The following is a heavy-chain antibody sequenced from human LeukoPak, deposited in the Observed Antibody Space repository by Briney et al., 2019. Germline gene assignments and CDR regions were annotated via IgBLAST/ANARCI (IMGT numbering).Heavy chain of an antibody. CDR1: GGSISSSSYY. Sequence: SETLSLTCTVSGGSISSSSYYWGWIRQPPGKGLEWIGSIYYSGSTYYNPSLKSRVTISVDTSKNQFSLKLSSVTAADTAVYYCATTGSITQDAFDIWGQGTMVTVSS. J-gene: IGHJ3*02. CDR3: ATTGSITQDAFDI. CDR2: IYYSGST. D-gene: IGHD2-2*01. V-gene: IGHV4-39*01.